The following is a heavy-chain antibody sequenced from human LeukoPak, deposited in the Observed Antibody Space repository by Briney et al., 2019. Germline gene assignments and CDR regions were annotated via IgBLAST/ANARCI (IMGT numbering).Heavy chain of an antibody. Sequence: PSETLSLTCTVSGGSISSGSYYWSWIRQPAGKGLEWIGRIYTSGSTNYNPSLKSRVTISVDTSKNQFSLKLSSVTAADTAVYYCARLWVADAFDIWGQGTMVTVSS. D-gene: IGHD3-16*01. CDR2: IYTSGST. CDR1: GGSISSGSYY. J-gene: IGHJ3*02. CDR3: ARLWVADAFDI. V-gene: IGHV4-61*02.